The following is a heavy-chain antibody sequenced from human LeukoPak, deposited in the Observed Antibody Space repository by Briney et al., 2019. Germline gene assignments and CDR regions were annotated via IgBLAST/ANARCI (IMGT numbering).Heavy chain of an antibody. Sequence: PGGSLRLSCAASGFTFSSYWMSWVRQAPGKGLEWVANIKQDGSEKYYVDSVKGRFTISRDNAKNSLYLQMNSLRAEDTAVYYCARDAGYSSSSGDFDHWGQGTLVTVSS. CDR1: GFTFSSYW. J-gene: IGHJ4*02. V-gene: IGHV3-7*01. D-gene: IGHD6-6*01. CDR2: IKQDGSEK. CDR3: ARDAGYSSSSGDFDH.